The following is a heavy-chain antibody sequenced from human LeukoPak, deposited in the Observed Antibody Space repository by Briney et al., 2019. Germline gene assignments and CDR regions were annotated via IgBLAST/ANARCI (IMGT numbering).Heavy chain of an antibody. J-gene: IGHJ4*02. V-gene: IGHV4-61*08. CDR1: GGSISSGDYY. Sequence: SETLSLTCTVSGGSISSGDYYWSWIRQPPGKGLEWIGYIYYSGSTNYNPSLKSRVTISVDTSKNQFSLKLSSVTAADTAVYYCARVRGWELPYFDYWGQGTLVTVSS. CDR3: ARVRGWELPYFDY. CDR2: IYYSGST. D-gene: IGHD1-26*01.